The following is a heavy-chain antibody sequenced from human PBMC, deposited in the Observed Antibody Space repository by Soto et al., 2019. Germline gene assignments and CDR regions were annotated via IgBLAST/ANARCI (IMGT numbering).Heavy chain of an antibody. CDR2: ITGSGGRT. Sequence: EVQLLESGGGLVQPGGSLRLSCAASGFTFSSYAMSWVRQAPGKGLEWVSAITGSGGRTYYADSVKGRFTISRDNSKNTLYLQMNSLRAEDTAVYYCAKVLTGAPYYAMDVWGQGTTVTVSS. J-gene: IGHJ6*02. CDR3: AKVLTGAPYYAMDV. V-gene: IGHV3-23*01. CDR1: GFTFSSYA. D-gene: IGHD7-27*01.